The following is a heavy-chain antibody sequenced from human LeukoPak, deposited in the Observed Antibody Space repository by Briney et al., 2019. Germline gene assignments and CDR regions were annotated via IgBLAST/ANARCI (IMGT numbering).Heavy chain of an antibody. CDR3: ARSSVGARRRIDY. V-gene: IGHV1-8*01. Sequence: ASVKVSCKASGYTFTSYDINWVPQATGQGLEWMGWMKPNSGNTGYAQKFQGRVTMTRSASINTAYMELSSLTSDDTAVYYCARSSVGARRRIDYWGQGTLVTASS. CDR2: MKPNSGNT. J-gene: IGHJ4*02. CDR1: GYTFTSYD. D-gene: IGHD1-26*01.